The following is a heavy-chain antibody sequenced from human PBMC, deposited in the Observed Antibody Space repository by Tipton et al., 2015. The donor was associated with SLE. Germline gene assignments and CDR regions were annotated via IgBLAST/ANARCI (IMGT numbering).Heavy chain of an antibody. D-gene: IGHD6-13*01. CDR1: GFTFSSYG. Sequence: SLRLSRAASGFTFSSYGMHWVRQAPGKGLEWVSAISGSGGSTYYADSVKGRFTISRNNSKNTPYLQMNSLRAEDTAVYYCAKGAAGAGDAFDIWGQGTMVTVSS. J-gene: IGHJ3*02. V-gene: IGHV3-23*01. CDR3: AKGAAGAGDAFDI. CDR2: ISGSGGST.